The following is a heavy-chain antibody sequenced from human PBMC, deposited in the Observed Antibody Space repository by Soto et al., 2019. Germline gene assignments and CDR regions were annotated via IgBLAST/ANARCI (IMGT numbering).Heavy chain of an antibody. CDR3: ADGIRGTISVSAFRLNRSSDL. Sequence: PGKGLERVSSISSSSSYKYYADSVKGRFTISRDNAKNSLYLQMNSLRAEDTVVYQAADGIRGTISVSAFRLNRSSDL. V-gene: IGHV3-21*01. D-gene: IGHD6-13*01. CDR2: ISSSSSYK. J-gene: IGHJ2*01.